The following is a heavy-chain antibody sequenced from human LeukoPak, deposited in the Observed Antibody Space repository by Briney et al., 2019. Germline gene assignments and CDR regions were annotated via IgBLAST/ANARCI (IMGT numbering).Heavy chain of an antibody. D-gene: IGHD4-11*01. CDR3: ARISTMTTMTKPFDY. CDR1: GYSFAGYW. V-gene: IGHV5-51*01. J-gene: IGHJ4*02. CDR2: IYPGDSDT. Sequence: GESLKISCRGSGYSFAGYWIGWVRQMPGKGLEWMGNIYPGDSDTRYSPSFQGQVTISADKSISTAYLQWSSLKASDTAMYYCARISTMTTMTKPFDYWGQGTLVTVSS.